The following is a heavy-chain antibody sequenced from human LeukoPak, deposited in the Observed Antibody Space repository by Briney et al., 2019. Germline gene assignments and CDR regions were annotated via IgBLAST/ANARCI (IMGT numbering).Heavy chain of an antibody. CDR3: ARAGVHCTRSDCYTGWFDL. Sequence: GGSLRLSCAASGFTFSSYSMNWVRQAPGKGLEWVSYISSSSSTIYYADSVKGRFTISRDNAKNSLYLQMNSLRAEDTAVYYCARAGVHCTRSDCYTGWFDLWGQGAPVAVSS. CDR2: ISSSSSTI. D-gene: IGHD2-8*01. V-gene: IGHV3-48*04. J-gene: IGHJ5*02. CDR1: GFTFSSYS.